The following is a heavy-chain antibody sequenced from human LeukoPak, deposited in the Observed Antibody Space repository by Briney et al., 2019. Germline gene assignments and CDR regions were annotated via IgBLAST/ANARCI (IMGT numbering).Heavy chain of an antibody. J-gene: IGHJ4*02. CDR3: ARANYDILTGKGADFDY. V-gene: IGHV4-4*02. D-gene: IGHD3-9*01. CDR2: IYHSGST. Sequence: SETLSLTCAVSGGSISSSNWWSWVRQPPGKGLEWIGEIYHSGSTNYNPSLKSRVTISVDTSKNQFSLKLSSVTAADTAVYYCARANYDILTGKGADFDYWGQGTLVTVSS. CDR1: GGSISSSNW.